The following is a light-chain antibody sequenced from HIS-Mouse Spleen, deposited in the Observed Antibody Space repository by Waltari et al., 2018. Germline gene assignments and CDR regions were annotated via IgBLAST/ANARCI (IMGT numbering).Light chain of an antibody. J-gene: IGLJ2*01. CDR2: EAS. CDR1: ALPKKY. Sequence: SYELTQPPSVSVSPGQTARITCSGDALPKKYAYWYQQKSGQAPVLVIYEASKRPSGIPERFSGSSSGTMATLTISGAQVEDEADYYCYSTDSSGNHSVVFGGGTKLTVL. V-gene: IGLV3-10*01. CDR3: YSTDSSGNHSVV.